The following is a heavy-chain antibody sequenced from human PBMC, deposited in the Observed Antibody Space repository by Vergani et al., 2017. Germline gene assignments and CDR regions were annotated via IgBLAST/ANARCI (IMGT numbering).Heavy chain of an antibody. J-gene: IGHJ4*02. CDR2: IYYSGST. CDR1: GGSISSYS. Sequence: QVQLQESGPGLVKPSETLSLTCTVSGGSISSYSWSWIRQPPGKGLEWIGYIYYSGSTTYNPSLKSRVTISVDTSKNQFSLKLSSVTAADTAVYYCARQAAAGLDYWGQGTLVTVSS. D-gene: IGHD6-13*01. CDR3: ARQAAAGLDY. V-gene: IGHV4-59*01.